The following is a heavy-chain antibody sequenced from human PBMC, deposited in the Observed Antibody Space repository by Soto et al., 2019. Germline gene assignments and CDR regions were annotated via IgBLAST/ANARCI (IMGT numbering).Heavy chain of an antibody. Sequence: EVQLLDSGGGLVQPGGSLRLSCAASGFTFSNYAMPWVRQGPGKGLEWVSGISGSGGRAYYADSVKGRLTISRDNSKSTLYLQMNSLRAEDTAVYYCAKAYFVWSSEQPYYFDYWGQGTLVTVSS. CDR3: AKAYFVWSSEQPYYFDY. D-gene: IGHD3-16*01. CDR1: GFTFSNYA. J-gene: IGHJ4*02. V-gene: IGHV3-23*01. CDR2: ISGSGGRA.